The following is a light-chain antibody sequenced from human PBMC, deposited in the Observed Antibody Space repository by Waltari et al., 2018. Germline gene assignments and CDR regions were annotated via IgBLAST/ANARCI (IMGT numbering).Light chain of an antibody. CDR3: QQHNNWPLT. V-gene: IGKV3-15*01. J-gene: IGKJ4*01. CDR2: GAS. CDR1: QSVTSN. Sequence: EIVMTQSPATLSVSPGEGATPSCRASQSVTSNLAWYQQKPGQAPRLLIHGASTRATGVPARFSGSGYGTEFTLTISRLQSEDFAVYYCQQHNNWPLTFGGGTKVEIK.